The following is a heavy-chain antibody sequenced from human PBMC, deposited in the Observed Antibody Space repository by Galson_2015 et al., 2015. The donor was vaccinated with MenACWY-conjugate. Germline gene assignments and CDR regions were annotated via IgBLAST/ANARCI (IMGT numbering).Heavy chain of an antibody. CDR3: ARHSIPSSSGWYGEPLDP. V-gene: IGHV5-51*01. Sequence: QSGAEVKKPGESLKISCKGSGYSFTSYWIGWVRQMPGKGLEWMGIIYPGDSDTRYSPSFQGQVTISADKSISTAYLQWSSLKASDTAMYYCARHSIPSSSGWYGEPLDPWGQGTLVTVSS. CDR2: IYPGDSDT. CDR1: GYSFTSYW. D-gene: IGHD6-19*01. J-gene: IGHJ5*02.